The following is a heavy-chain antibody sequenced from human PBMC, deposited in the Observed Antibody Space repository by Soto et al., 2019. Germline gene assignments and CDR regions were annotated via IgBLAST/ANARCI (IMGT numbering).Heavy chain of an antibody. Sequence: QLQLQESGPGLVKPSETLSLTCTVSGGSISSSNYYWGWIRQPPGKGLEWIGSIYDSGSTYYNPSLKSRVTISVDRARNQFSLRLSSVTAADTAVYYCALGRGLRRFDPWGQGTLVTVSS. CDR2: IYDSGST. V-gene: IGHV4-39*01. CDR1: GGSISSSNYY. J-gene: IGHJ5*02. D-gene: IGHD3-16*01. CDR3: ALGRGLRRFDP.